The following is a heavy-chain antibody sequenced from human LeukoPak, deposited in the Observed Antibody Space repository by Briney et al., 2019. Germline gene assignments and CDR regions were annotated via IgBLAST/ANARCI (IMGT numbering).Heavy chain of an antibody. CDR2: ISSSKSTI. Sequence: GGSLRLSCAASGFTVSSNYMSWVRQAPGKGLEWVSYISSSKSTIYYADSVKGRFTISRDNAKSSLYLQLNSLRDEDTAVYYCARDWFGDIGGAFDIWGQGTMVTVSS. D-gene: IGHD3-10*01. CDR1: GFTVSSNY. V-gene: IGHV3-48*02. J-gene: IGHJ3*02. CDR3: ARDWFGDIGGAFDI.